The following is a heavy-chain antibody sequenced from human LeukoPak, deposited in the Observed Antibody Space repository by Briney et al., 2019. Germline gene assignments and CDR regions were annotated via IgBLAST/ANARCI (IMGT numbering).Heavy chain of an antibody. CDR3: ARVPYYYDSSGYWGGFDY. CDR2: VNEDGSAK. J-gene: IGHJ4*02. Sequence: GGSLRLFCAASGFTFGSSWMSWIRQAPGKGLEWVAHVNEDGSAKYYVDSVKGRFTISRDNAKSSLYLQMNSLRAEDTAVYYCARVPYYYDSSGYWGGFDYWGQGTLVTVSS. V-gene: IGHV3-7*01. D-gene: IGHD3-22*01. CDR1: GFTFGSSW.